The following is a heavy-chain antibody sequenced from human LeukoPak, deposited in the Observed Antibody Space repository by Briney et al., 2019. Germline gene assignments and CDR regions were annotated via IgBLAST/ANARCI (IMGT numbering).Heavy chain of an antibody. CDR1: GGSFSGYY. CDR3: ARGVTTVTTNYYFDY. Sequence: SETLSLTCAVYGGSFSGYYWSWIRQPAGKGLEWIGRIYTSGSTNYNPSLKSRVTMSVDTSKNQFSLKLSSVTAADTAVYYCARGVTTVTTNYYFDYWGQGTLVTVSS. V-gene: IGHV4-59*10. J-gene: IGHJ4*02. D-gene: IGHD4-4*01. CDR2: IYTSGST.